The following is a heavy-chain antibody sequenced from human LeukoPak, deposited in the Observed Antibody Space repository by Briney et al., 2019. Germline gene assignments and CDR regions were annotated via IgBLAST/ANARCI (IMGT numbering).Heavy chain of an antibody. J-gene: IGHJ4*02. CDR2: IYYSGST. CDR1: GGSFSGYY. D-gene: IGHD6-13*01. V-gene: IGHV4-34*01. Sequence: SETLSLTCAVYGGSFSGYYWSWTRQPPGKGLEWIGSIYYSGSTYYNPSLKSRVTISVDTSKNQFSLKLSSVTAADTAVYYCARWGVAAAGVFDYWGQGTLVTVSS. CDR3: ARWGVAAAGVFDY.